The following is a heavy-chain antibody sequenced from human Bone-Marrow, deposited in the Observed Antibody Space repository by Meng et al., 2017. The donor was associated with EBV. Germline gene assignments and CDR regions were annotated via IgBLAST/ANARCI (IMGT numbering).Heavy chain of an antibody. Sequence: QLGQYVADVKKPGASVKGSCKASGYTFTSYAMHWVRQAHGQRLEWMGWINAGNGNTKYSQKFQGRVTITRDTSASTDYMELSSLRSEDTAVYYCARAPPLWFGELLSLYYWGQGTLVTVFS. D-gene: IGHD3-10*01. CDR1: GYTFTSYA. CDR2: INAGNGNT. V-gene: IGHV1-3*01. J-gene: IGHJ4*02. CDR3: ARAPPLWFGELLSLYY.